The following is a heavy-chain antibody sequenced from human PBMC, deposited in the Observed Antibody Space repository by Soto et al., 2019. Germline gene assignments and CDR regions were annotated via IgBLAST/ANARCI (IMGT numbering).Heavy chain of an antibody. CDR2: ISYDGSNK. J-gene: IGHJ4*02. CDR1: GFTFSSYA. CDR3: ARDPGTTFDY. D-gene: IGHD1-1*01. V-gene: IGHV3-30-3*01. Sequence: QVQLVESGGGVVQPGRSLRLSCAASGFTFSSYAMHWVRQAPGKGLEWVAVISYDGSNKYYADSVKGRFTISRDNSKNTLSLQMNSLRAEDTAVYYCARDPGTTFDYWGQGTLVTVSS.